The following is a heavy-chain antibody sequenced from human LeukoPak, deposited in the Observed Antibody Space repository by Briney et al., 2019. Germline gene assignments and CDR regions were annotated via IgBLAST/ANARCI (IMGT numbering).Heavy chain of an antibody. V-gene: IGHV3-7*01. Sequence: PGGSLRLSCAASGFTFSSYWMSWVRQAPGKGLEWVANIKQDGSEKYYVDSVKGRFTISRDNAKNSLYLQMNSLRAEDTAVYYCARHYYDSSGYYDYWGQGTLVTVSS. CDR1: GFTFSSYW. CDR3: ARHYYDSSGYYDY. J-gene: IGHJ4*02. D-gene: IGHD3-22*01. CDR2: IKQDGSEK.